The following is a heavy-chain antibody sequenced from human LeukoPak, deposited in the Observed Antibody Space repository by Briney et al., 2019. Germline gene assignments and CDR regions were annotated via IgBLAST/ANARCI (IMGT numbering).Heavy chain of an antibody. CDR1: GYTFISYG. D-gene: IGHD5-18*01. CDR2: ISAGNGNT. Sequence: ASVKVSCKASGYTFISYGIGSVRQAPRQRLEWMGWISAGNGNTNYAQKVQGRVTMTTDPSTSTAYMELRSLRSDDTAVYFCARDLARGYSYGYNAFDIWGQGTMVTVSS. V-gene: IGHV1-18*01. J-gene: IGHJ3*02. CDR3: ARDLARGYSYGYNAFDI.